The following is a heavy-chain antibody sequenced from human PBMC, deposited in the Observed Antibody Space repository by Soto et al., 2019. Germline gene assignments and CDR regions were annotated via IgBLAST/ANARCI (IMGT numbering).Heavy chain of an antibody. CDR2: IIPIFGTA. J-gene: IGHJ4*02. CDR3: ARDRKYYYDSSGYCLGY. CDR1: GGTFSSYA. Sequence: GPSVKVSCTASGGTFSSYAISWVRQAPGQGLEWMGGIIPIFGTANYAQKFQGRVTITADESTSTAYMELSSLRSEDTAVYYCARDRKYYYDSSGYCLGYWGQGTLVTVSS. V-gene: IGHV1-69*13. D-gene: IGHD3-22*01.